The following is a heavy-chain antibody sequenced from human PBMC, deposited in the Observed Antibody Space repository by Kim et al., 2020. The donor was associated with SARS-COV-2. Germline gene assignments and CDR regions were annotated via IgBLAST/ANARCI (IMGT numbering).Heavy chain of an antibody. J-gene: IGHJ3*01. CDR3: ARGRGDWEITQSDAFDV. CDR2: ISYSGTT. V-gene: IGHV4-59*01. Sequence: SETLSLTCSVSGGSISGSYWSWIRQSPEKGLEWLGYISYSGTTRYNPSVEGRVIISRDTSNNQLSLRLSSVTAADTAVYFCARGRGDWEITQSDAFDVWGQGTLVSVSS. D-gene: IGHD3-9*01. CDR1: GGSISGSY.